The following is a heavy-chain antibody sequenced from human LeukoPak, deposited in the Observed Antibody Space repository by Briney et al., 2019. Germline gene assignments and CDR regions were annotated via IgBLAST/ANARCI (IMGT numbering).Heavy chain of an antibody. CDR2: IHHGGST. CDR1: GGSISSGVYY. V-gene: IGHV4-30-2*01. J-gene: IGHJ4*02. CDR3: ASNQRRANFDY. Sequence: SQTLSLTCTVSGGSISSGVYYWSWIRQPPGEGLEWIGYIHHGGSTYYNPSLKSRVTLSVDRSKNQFSLKLSSVTAADTAVYYCASNQRRANFDYWGQGTLVTVSS.